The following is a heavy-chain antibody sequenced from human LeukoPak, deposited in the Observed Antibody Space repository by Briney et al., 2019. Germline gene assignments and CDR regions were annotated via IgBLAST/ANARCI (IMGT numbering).Heavy chain of an antibody. J-gene: IGHJ4*02. D-gene: IGHD1-26*01. CDR2: IKQDGSEK. V-gene: IGHV3-7*01. CDR1: GFTFSSYW. CDR3: ARDSEDRRWDLPRFDY. Sequence: GGSLRLSCAASGFTFSSYWMSWVRQAPGKGLEWVANIKQDGSEKYYVDSVKGRFTISRDNAKNSLYLQMNSLRAEDTAVYYCARDSEDRRWDLPRFDYWGQGPLVT.